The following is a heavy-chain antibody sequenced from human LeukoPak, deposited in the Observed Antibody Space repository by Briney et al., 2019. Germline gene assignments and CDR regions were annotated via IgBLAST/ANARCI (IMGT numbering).Heavy chain of an antibody. J-gene: IGHJ4*02. CDR1: GFTFSAYA. CDR2: ISGSGIST. CDR3: AKDHRGYYYSVVDVDY. D-gene: IGHD3-22*01. V-gene: IGHV3-23*01. Sequence: GGSLRLSCAASGFTFSAYAMSWVRQAPGKGREWVSGISGSGISTYYADSVKGRFTIYRDNSKNTIYLQMNSLRAEDTGLYYCAKDHRGYYYSVVDVDYWGQGTLVSVSS.